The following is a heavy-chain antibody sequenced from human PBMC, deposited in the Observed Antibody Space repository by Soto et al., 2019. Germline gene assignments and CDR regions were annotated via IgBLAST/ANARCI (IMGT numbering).Heavy chain of an antibody. D-gene: IGHD3-10*01. CDR1: GFPFSSYG. Sequence: QVQLVESGGGVVQPGRSLRLSCAASGFPFSSYGMHWVREAPGKGLEWVAVISYDGSNKYYADSVKGRFTISRDNSGSTLYLQMNSRRPETTALYYCVGRQYYFDYGGQGTRVTVS. V-gene: IGHV3-30*03. J-gene: IGHJ4*02. CDR2: ISYDGSNK. CDR3: VGRQYYFDY.